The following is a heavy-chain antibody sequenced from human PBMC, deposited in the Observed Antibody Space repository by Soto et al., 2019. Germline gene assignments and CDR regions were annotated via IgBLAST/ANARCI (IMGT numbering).Heavy chain of an antibody. CDR1: GFTFSSYG. D-gene: IGHD6-25*01. J-gene: IGHJ5*02. Sequence: AGGSLRLSCAASGFTFSSYGMHWVRQAPGKGLEWVAVISYDGSNNYYAPSVKGRFTISRDNSKNTLYLQRSGLRAEDTAVYYCAKRGYVRYNWFDPWGQGTLVTVSS. CDR3: AKRGYVRYNWFDP. CDR2: ISYDGSNN. V-gene: IGHV3-30*18.